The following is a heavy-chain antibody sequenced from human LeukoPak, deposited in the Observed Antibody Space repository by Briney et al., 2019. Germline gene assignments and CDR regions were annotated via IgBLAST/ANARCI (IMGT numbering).Heavy chain of an antibody. Sequence: GGSLRLACAASGFTFSSYGMHWVRQAPGKGLEWVAFIRYDGSNKYYADSVKGRFTISRDNSKNTLYLQMNSLRAEDSAVYYCARDEYGYNYKAYWGQGTLVTVSS. CDR2: IRYDGSNK. CDR1: GFTFSSYG. CDR3: ARDEYGYNYKAY. D-gene: IGHD5-24*01. J-gene: IGHJ4*02. V-gene: IGHV3-30*02.